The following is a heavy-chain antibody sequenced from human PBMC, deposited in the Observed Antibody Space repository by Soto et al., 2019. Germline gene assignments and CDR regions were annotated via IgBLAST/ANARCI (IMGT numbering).Heavy chain of an antibody. CDR3: AKDQGYSSGWYYFDY. V-gene: IGHV3-74*01. D-gene: IGHD6-19*01. CDR1: GFPFSSYW. Sequence: PGGSLRLSCVVSGFPFSSYWMQWVRQAPGKGPVWVSRINGDGSYTAYADSVKGRFTISRDNSKNTLYLQMNSLRAEDTAVYYCAKDQGYSSGWYYFDYWGQGTLVTVSS. J-gene: IGHJ4*02. CDR2: INGDGSYT.